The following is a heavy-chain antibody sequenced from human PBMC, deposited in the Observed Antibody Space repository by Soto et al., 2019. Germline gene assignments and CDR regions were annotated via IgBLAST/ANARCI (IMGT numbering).Heavy chain of an antibody. CDR3: SRVDPGETSPFDH. V-gene: IGHV1-46*03. D-gene: IGHD3-10*01. J-gene: IGHJ4*02. CDR2: INPFDGSR. Sequence: APVKVSCKASGCIFPSYYIHLVRQAPGQGLEWMGWINPFDGSRMFAQSFQGRVTMTRDTSTSTVYMEVSSLRSEDTAVYYCSRVDPGETSPFDHWGQGTLVTVSS. CDR1: GCIFPSYY.